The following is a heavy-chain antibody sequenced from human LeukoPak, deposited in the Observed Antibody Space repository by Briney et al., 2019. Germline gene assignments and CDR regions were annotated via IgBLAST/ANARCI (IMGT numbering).Heavy chain of an antibody. V-gene: IGHV1-18*04. CDR2: ISAYNGDT. CDR1: GYTFNMHS. J-gene: IGHJ4*02. CDR3: ARHDDMVVTALGN. Sequence: ASVKVSCKASGYTFNMHSIIWVRQAPGQGLEWMGWISAYNGDTKYAEKFQGRVTMTTDRSTSTAYMELRSLRSDDTAVYYCARHDDMVVTALGNWGQGTLVTVSS. D-gene: IGHD2-21*02.